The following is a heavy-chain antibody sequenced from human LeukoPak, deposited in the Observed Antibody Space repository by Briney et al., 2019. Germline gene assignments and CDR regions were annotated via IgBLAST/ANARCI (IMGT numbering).Heavy chain of an antibody. J-gene: IGHJ4*02. V-gene: IGHV5-51*01. Sequence: GESLKISCKGSGYSFTSYWIGWVRQMPGKGLEWMGIIYPGDFDTRYSPSFQGQVTTSADKSISTAYLQWSSLKASDTAMYYCARRTPSTAMVTYFDYWGQGTLVTVSS. CDR3: ARRTPSTAMVTYFDY. CDR1: GYSFTSYW. D-gene: IGHD5-18*01. CDR2: IYPGDFDT.